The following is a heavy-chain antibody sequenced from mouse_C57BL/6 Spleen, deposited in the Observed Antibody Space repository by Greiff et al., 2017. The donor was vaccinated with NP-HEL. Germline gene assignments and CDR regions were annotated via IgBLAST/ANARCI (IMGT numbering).Heavy chain of an antibody. Sequence: VQLHQSGPELVKPGASVKISCKASGYAFSSSWMNWVKQRPGKGLEWIGRIYPGDGDTNYNGKFKGKATLTADKSSSTAYMQLSSLTSEDSAVYFCARSPVYYYGSSPYAMDYWGQGTSVTVSS. V-gene: IGHV1-82*01. CDR1: GYAFSSSW. J-gene: IGHJ4*01. CDR2: IYPGDGDT. D-gene: IGHD1-1*01. CDR3: ARSPVYYYGSSPYAMDY.